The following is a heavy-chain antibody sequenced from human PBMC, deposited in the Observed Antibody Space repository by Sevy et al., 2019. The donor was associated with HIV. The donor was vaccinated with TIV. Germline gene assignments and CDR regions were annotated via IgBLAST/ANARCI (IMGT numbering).Heavy chain of an antibody. D-gene: IGHD2-21*02. CDR3: AREGGNGGNSGDAVDI. V-gene: IGHV4-61*01. CDR2: IYYSGST. CDR1: GGSVSSGSYY. J-gene: IGHJ3*02. Sequence: SETLSLTCTVSGGSVSSGSYYWSWIRQPPGKGLEWIGYIYYSGSTNYNPSLKSRVTISVDTSKNQFSLKLSSVTAADTAVYYCAREGGNGGNSGDAVDIWGQGTMVTVSS.